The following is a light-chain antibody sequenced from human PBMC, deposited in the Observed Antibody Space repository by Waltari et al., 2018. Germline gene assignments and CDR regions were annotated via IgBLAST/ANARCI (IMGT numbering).Light chain of an antibody. CDR2: DTT. V-gene: IGLV1-40*01. J-gene: IGLJ1*01. CDR3: QSYDSSLSGWRV. Sequence: QSVLTQPPSVSGAPGQRVTISCTGGSSNIGADYDVAWYQQLPGTAPKLLIFDTTNRPSGVPNRFSGSKSGTSAFLAITGLQPEDEADYYCQSYDSSLSGWRVFGTGTKVTVL. CDR1: SSNIGADYD.